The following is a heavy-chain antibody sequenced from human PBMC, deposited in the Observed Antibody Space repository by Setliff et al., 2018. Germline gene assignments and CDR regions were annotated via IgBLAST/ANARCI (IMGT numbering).Heavy chain of an antibody. CDR3: ARDADNYDTSENPIFDY. CDR2: ININNFNT. D-gene: IGHD3-22*01. J-gene: IGHJ4*02. V-gene: IGHV1-18*01. CDR1: GYTFTNFG. Sequence: ASVKVSCKASGYTFTNFGITWVRQAPGQGLEWMGWININNFNTKYAQKLQDRVTMTTDTSTSTAYMDLRSLRSDDTAVYYCARDADNYDTSENPIFDYWGQGTLVTVSS.